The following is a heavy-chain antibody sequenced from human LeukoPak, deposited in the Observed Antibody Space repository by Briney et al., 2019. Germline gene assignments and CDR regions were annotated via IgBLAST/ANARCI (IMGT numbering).Heavy chain of an antibody. J-gene: IGHJ3*02. CDR3: ARGGPSSGNDAFDI. D-gene: IGHD3-22*01. V-gene: IGHV3-21*01. Sequence: PGGSLRLSCAASGFTFSSYSMNWVRQAPGKGLEWVSSISSSSSYIYYADSVKGRFTISRDNAKNSLYLQMNSLRAEGTAVYYCARGGPSSGNDAFDIWGQGTMVTVSS. CDR2: ISSSSSYI. CDR1: GFTFSSYS.